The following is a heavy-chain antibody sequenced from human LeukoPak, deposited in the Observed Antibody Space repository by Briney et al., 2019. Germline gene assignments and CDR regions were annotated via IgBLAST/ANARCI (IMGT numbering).Heavy chain of an antibody. J-gene: IGHJ6*02. CDR1: GYSFTSYW. CDR2: IDPSDSYT. V-gene: IGHV5-10-1*01. CDR3: ARTDCSGGSCSRVAYYYGMDV. D-gene: IGHD2-15*01. Sequence: GESLKISCKGSGYSFTSYWIGWVRQMPGKGLEWMVRIDPSDSYTNYSPSFQGHVTISADKSISTAYLQWSSLKASDTAMYYCARTDCSGGSCSRVAYYYGMDVWGQGTTVTVSS.